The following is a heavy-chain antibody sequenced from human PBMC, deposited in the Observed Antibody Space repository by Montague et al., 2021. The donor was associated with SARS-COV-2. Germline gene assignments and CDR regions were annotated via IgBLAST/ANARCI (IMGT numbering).Heavy chain of an antibody. J-gene: IGHJ4*02. V-gene: IGHV6-1*01. D-gene: IGHD2-2*01. Sequence: CPISGYIFSRNIDTWNWIRQSPSRGLERLRRKYHRFKWNNDYAESTKSRINIDPDTSKHQFSLHLNSVTPEDTAVYYCARIPVGSKYYFDFWGQGTLVTVSS. CDR2: KYHRFKWNN. CDR3: ARIPVGSKYYFDF. CDR1: GYIFSRNIDT.